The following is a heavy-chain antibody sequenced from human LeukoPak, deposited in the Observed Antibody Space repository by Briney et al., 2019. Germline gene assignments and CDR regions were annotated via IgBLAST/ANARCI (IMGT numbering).Heavy chain of an antibody. CDR2: IKSDGSST. D-gene: IGHD3-10*01. J-gene: IGHJ4*02. CDR1: GFTFSRYW. V-gene: IGHV3-74*01. Sequence: PGGSLRLSCAASGFTFSRYWMHWVRQAPGKGLVWVSRIKSDGSSTIYADSVEGRFTISRDNAKNTLYLQMNSLRAEDTALYYCARDYYGPEYWGQGTLVTVSS. CDR3: ARDYYGPEY.